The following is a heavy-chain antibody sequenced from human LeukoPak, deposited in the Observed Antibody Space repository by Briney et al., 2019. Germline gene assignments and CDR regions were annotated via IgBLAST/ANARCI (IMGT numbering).Heavy chain of an antibody. CDR2: ISSNGGST. CDR1: GFTFSSYA. Sequence: GGSLRLSCAASGFTFSSYAMHWVHQAPGKGLEYVSAISSNGGSTYYANSVKGRFTISRDNSKNTLYPQMGSLRADDMAVYYCARALYCSSTSCYGRLDYWGQGTLVTVSS. CDR3: ARALYCSSTSCYGRLDY. D-gene: IGHD2-2*01. V-gene: IGHV3-64*01. J-gene: IGHJ4*02.